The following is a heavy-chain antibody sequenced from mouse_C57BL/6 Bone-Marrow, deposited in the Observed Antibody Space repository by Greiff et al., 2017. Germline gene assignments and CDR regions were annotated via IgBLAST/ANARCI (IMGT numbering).Heavy chain of an antibody. CDR2: INPNNGGT. Sequence: EVQLQQSGPELVKPGASVKISCKASGYTFTDYYMNWVKQSHGKSLEWIGDINPNNGGTSYNQKFKGKATLTVDKSSSTAYMELRSLTSEDSAVYYCARGGLLLRPWGQGTTLTVSA. CDR3: ARGGLLLRP. J-gene: IGHJ2*01. CDR1: GYTFTDYY. V-gene: IGHV1-26*01. D-gene: IGHD1-1*01.